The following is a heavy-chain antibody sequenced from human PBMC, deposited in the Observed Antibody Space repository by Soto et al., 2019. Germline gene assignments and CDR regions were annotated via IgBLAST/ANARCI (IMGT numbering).Heavy chain of an antibody. V-gene: IGHV3-21*01. D-gene: IGHD2-2*01. CDR3: ARDPNIVVVPANDAFDI. CDR1: GSTFSSYS. Sequence: GGSLRLSCAASGSTFSSYSMNWVRQAPGKGLEWVSSISSSSSYIYYADSVKGRFTISRDNAKNSLYLQMNSLRAEDTAVYYCARDPNIVVVPANDAFDIWGQGTMVTVSS. CDR2: ISSSSSYI. J-gene: IGHJ3*02.